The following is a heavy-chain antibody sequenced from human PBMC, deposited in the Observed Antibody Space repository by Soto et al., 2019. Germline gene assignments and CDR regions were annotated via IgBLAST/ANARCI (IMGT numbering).Heavy chain of an antibody. CDR1: GYTFTSYG. J-gene: IGHJ6*02. CDR2: ISAYNGNT. D-gene: IGHD6-13*01. CDR3: AVGSSSWHFSTYHYYGMDV. V-gene: IGHV1-18*01. Sequence: VASVKVSCKASGYTFTSYGISWVRQAPGQGLEWMGWISAYNGNTNYAQKFQERVTITKDMSTSTAYMELSSLRSEDTAVYYCAVGSSSWHFSTYHYYGMDVWGQGTTVTVSS.